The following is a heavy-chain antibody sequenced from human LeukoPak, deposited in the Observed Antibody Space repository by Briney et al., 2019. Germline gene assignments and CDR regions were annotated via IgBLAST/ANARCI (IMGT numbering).Heavy chain of an antibody. Sequence: ASVTVSCKASGYTLTSYYMHWVRQAPGQGPEWMGRINPNSGGTNYAQKFQGRVTMTRDTSISTAYIELSRLRSDDTAVYYCAVGGGGNYFDYWGQGTLVTVSS. V-gene: IGHV1-2*06. J-gene: IGHJ4*02. CDR3: AVGGGGNYFDY. CDR1: GYTLTSYY. CDR2: INPNSGGT. D-gene: IGHD3-16*01.